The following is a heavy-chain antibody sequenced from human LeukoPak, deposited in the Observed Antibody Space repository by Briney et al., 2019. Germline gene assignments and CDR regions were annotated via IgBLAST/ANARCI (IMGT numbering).Heavy chain of an antibody. V-gene: IGHV3-30*18. J-gene: IGHJ4*02. D-gene: IGHD3-10*01. CDR2: ISYDGSNK. Sequence: GGSLRLSCAASGFSFSNFGMHWVRLAPGKGLEWVAVISYDGSNKYYGDSVKGRFSNSRDDSKNTLFLQMNTLRAEDTAVYYCAKVRGSGHMAYWAQGTLVTVSS. CDR1: GFSFSNFG. CDR3: AKVRGSGHMAY.